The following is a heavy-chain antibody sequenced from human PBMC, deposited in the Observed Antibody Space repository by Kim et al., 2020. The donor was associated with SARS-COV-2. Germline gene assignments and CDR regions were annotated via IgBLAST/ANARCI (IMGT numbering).Heavy chain of an antibody. Sequence: ASVKVSCKASGYTFINYVMHWVRQAPGQRLEWMGLISIGNDNTKYSQKFQGRGTITRDTSASTAYMELTSLRSEDTAIYYCARGSGWAFDYWGQGTLVTVPS. D-gene: IGHD6-19*01. CDR3: ARGSGWAFDY. CDR1: GYTFINYV. J-gene: IGHJ4*02. CDR2: ISIGNDNT. V-gene: IGHV1-3*04.